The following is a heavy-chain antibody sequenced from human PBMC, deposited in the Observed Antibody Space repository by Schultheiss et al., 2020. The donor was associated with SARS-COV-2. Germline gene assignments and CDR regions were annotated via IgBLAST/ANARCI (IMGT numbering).Heavy chain of an antibody. V-gene: IGHV4-39*07. CDR1: GGSISSSSYY. Sequence: SETLSLTCTVSGGSISSSSYYWGWIRQPPGKGLEWIGEINHSGNTNYNPSLKSRVTISVDTSKNQFSLKLSSVTAADTAVYYCARGGDSSSSTVYFWGQGTLVTVSS. CDR3: ARGGDSSSSTVYF. CDR2: INHSGNT. J-gene: IGHJ4*02. D-gene: IGHD6-6*01.